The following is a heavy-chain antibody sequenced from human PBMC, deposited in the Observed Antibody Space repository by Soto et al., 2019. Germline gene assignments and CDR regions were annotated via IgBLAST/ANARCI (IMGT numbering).Heavy chain of an antibody. J-gene: IGHJ4*02. CDR3: AKDGNWLDVYFDV. D-gene: IGHD6-19*01. Sequence: PGGSLRLSCVASGIEFSNYAMSWVRQAPGKGLEWVSISSASGRSRYHADSVKGRFTISRDNSKNTLYLHMTNLRAEDMAVYYCAKDGNWLDVYFDVWGQGTPVTVSS. V-gene: IGHV3-23*01. CDR1: GIEFSNYA. CDR2: SSASGRSR.